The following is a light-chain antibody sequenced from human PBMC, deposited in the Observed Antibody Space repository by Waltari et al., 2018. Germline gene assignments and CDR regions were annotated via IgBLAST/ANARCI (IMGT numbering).Light chain of an antibody. CDR3: SSYPSTSTLVV. V-gene: IGLV2-14*03. J-gene: IGLJ2*01. CDR2: YVS. CDR1: TNDIGTYDY. Sequence: QSALTQSASVSGSPGQSITISCSGTTNDIGTYDYVSWYQHHPGKAPKLIIYYVSHPPPGVSSRFSGSKSGNTASLTLSGLQAEDEADYYCSSYPSTSTLVVFGGGTKLTVL.